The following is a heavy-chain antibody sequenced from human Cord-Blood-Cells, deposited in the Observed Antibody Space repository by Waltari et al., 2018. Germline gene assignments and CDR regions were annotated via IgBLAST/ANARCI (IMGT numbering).Heavy chain of an antibody. D-gene: IGHD7-27*01. J-gene: IGHJ4*02. CDR3: ARGTGEFDY. CDR2: INPNSGGT. Sequence: QVQLVQSGAAVKKPGPSVTVSCTASGYNFTGYYIHWVRQAPGQGLEWMGWINPNSGGTNYAQKFQGRVTMTRDTSISTAYMELSRLRSDDTAVYYCARGTGEFDYWGQGTLVTVSS. CDR1: GYNFTGYY. V-gene: IGHV1-2*02.